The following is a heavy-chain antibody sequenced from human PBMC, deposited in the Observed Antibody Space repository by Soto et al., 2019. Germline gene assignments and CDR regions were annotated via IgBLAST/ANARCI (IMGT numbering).Heavy chain of an antibody. CDR3: AKDRGLYDFWSGYTYYFDY. CDR1: GFTFSSYA. Sequence: EVQLLESGGGLVQPGGSLRLSCAASGFTFSSYAMSWVRQAPGKGLEWVSAISGSGGSTYYADSAKGRFTISRDNSKNTLYLQMNSLRAEDTAVYYCAKDRGLYDFWSGYTYYFDYWGQGTLVTVSS. J-gene: IGHJ4*02. CDR2: ISGSGGST. V-gene: IGHV3-23*01. D-gene: IGHD3-3*01.